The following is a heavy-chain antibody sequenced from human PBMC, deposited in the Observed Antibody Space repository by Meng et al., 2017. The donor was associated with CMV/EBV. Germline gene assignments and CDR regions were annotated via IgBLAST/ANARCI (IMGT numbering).Heavy chain of an antibody. J-gene: IGHJ6*02. CDR2: IYSGGSNT. CDR1: GFTFSSYA. CDR3: ARALRPIDGAPYGMDV. V-gene: IGHV3-23*03. D-gene: IGHD3-16*01. Sequence: GESLKISCAASGFTFSSYAMSWVRQAPGKGLEWVSVIYSGGSNTYYADSVKGRFTISRDNSKNSLYLQMNSLRAEDTAVYYCARALRPIDGAPYGMDVWGQGTTVTVSS.